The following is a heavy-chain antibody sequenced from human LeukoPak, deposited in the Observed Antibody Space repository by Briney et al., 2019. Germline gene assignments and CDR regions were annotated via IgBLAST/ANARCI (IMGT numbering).Heavy chain of an antibody. CDR3: ARDKRSLAGNCSSTSCYNFDY. CDR1: GFTFSSYS. Sequence: GGSLRLSCAASGFTFSSYSMNWVRQAPGKGLEWVSSISSSSSYIYYADSVKGRFTISRDNAKNSLYLQMNSLRAEDTAVYYCARDKRSLAGNCSSTSCYNFDYWGQGTLVTVSS. V-gene: IGHV3-21*01. J-gene: IGHJ4*02. D-gene: IGHD2-2*02. CDR2: ISSSSSYI.